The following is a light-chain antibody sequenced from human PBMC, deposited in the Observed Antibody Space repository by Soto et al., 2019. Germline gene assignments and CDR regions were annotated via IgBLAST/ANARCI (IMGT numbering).Light chain of an antibody. CDR2: DVS. CDR3: SSYTSRSTRV. CDR1: SSDVGGYSY. V-gene: IGLV2-14*01. Sequence: QSALTQPASVSGSPGQSITISCTGTSSDVGGYSYVSWYQQHPGKAPKLMIYDVSNRPSGVSNRFSGSKSGNTASLTISGLQAEDEADYYCSSYTSRSTRVFGGGTKLTVL. J-gene: IGLJ2*01.